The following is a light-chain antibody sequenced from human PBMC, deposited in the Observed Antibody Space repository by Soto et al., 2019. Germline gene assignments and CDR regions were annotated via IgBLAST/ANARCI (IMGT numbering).Light chain of an antibody. J-gene: IGKJ2*01. CDR3: QQRSNWPPN. CDR1: QSVSSY. Sequence: EIVLTQSPATLSLSPGERATLSCRASQSVSSYLAWYQQKPGQAPRLLIYDASNRATGIPARFSGSGSGTDFTLTICSLEPEDFAVYYCQQRSNWPPNFGQGTKLEIK. V-gene: IGKV3-11*01. CDR2: DAS.